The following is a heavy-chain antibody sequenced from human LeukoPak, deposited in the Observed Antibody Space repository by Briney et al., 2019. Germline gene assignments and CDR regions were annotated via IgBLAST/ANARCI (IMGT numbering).Heavy chain of an antibody. Sequence: QPGGSPRLSCAASGFTFSSYWMHWVRQAPGKGLVWVSRINSDGSSTSYADSVKGRFTISRDNAKNTLYLQMNSLRAEDTAVYYCARARTYCSGGSCPGYYFDYWGQGTLVTVSS. CDR2: INSDGSST. CDR3: ARARTYCSGGSCPGYYFDY. J-gene: IGHJ4*02. V-gene: IGHV3-74*01. D-gene: IGHD2-15*01. CDR1: GFTFSSYW.